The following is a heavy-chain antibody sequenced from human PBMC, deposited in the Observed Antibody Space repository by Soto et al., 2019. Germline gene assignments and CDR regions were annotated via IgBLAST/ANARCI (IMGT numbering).Heavy chain of an antibody. J-gene: IGHJ4*02. CDR2: IIPILDIA. Sequence: QVQLVQSGAEVKKPGSSVKVSCKASGGTFSNYTITWVRQAPGQGLEWMGRIIPILDIANYAKKFQGRVTITAKKSTSTAYMELSSLRSEDTAGYYCARDVGLGPVTVSTHVDYWGQGTLVIVSS. CDR3: ARDVGLGPVTVSTHVDY. D-gene: IGHD4-17*01. CDR1: GGTFSNYT. V-gene: IGHV1-69*08.